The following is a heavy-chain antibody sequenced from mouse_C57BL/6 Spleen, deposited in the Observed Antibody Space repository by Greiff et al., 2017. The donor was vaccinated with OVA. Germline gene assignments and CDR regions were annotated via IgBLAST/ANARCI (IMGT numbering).Heavy chain of an antibody. D-gene: IGHD1-1*01. CDR3: AREEDGSSLFAY. Sequence: QVQLQQSGAELARPGASVKLSCKASGYTFTSYGISWVKQRTGQGLEWIGEIYPRSGNTYYNEKFKGKATLTAGKSSSTAYMELRSLTSEDSAVYVCAREEDGSSLFAYWGQGTLVTVSA. V-gene: IGHV1-81*01. CDR1: GYTFTSYG. CDR2: IYPRSGNT. J-gene: IGHJ3*01.